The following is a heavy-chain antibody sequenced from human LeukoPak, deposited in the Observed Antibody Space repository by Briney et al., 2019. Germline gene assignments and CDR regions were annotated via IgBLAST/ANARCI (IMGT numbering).Heavy chain of an antibody. CDR2: IKQDGREK. J-gene: IGHJ5*02. Sequence: PGGSLRLSCAVSGFSFSDYYMTWVRQAPGKGLEWVANIKQDGREKYYVDSVKGRFTISRDNAKNSLYLQMNSLRAEDTAVYYCAGIDPWGQGTMVTVSS. CDR3: AGIDP. V-gene: IGHV3-7*03. CDR1: GFSFSDYY.